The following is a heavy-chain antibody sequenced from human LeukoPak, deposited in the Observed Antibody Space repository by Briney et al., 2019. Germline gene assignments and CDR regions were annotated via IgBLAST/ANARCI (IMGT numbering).Heavy chain of an antibody. CDR1: GGSISSYY. D-gene: IGHD3-22*01. Sequence: KASETLSLTCTVSGGSISSYYWSWIRQPPGKGLEWIGYIYDSGSTNYNPSLKSRATISVDTSKNQFSLKLSSVTAADTAVYYCACLTTADAFDIWGQGTMVTVSS. CDR2: IYDSGST. J-gene: IGHJ3*02. V-gene: IGHV4-59*01. CDR3: ACLTTADAFDI.